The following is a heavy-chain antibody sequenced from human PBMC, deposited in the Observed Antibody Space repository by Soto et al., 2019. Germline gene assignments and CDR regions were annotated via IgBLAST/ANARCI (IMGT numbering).Heavy chain of an antibody. J-gene: IGHJ6*02. Sequence: EVQLVESGGGLLQPGGSLRLSCAVSGSTFSNDWMHWVRQAPGKGLVWVSHINSDGSSTNYADFVKGRFTIARDNAKNTVYLQMNSLRAEDTALYYCARDRSYSLDVWGQGTTVTVSS. CDR1: GSTFSNDW. CDR3: ARDRSYSLDV. CDR2: INSDGSST. V-gene: IGHV3-74*01.